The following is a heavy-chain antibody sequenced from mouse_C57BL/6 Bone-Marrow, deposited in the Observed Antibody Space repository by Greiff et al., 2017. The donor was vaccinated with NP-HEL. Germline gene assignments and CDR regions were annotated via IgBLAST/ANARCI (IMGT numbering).Heavy chain of an antibody. V-gene: IGHV1-55*01. J-gene: IGHJ1*03. Sequence: QVQLQQPGAELVKPGASVKMSCKASGYTFTSYWITWVKQRPGQGLEWIGDIYPGSGSTNYNEKFKSKATLTVDTSSSTAYMQLSSLTSEDSAVYYCARSRRNYGYFDVWGTGTTVTVSA. CDR3: ARSRRNYGYFDV. CDR2: IYPGSGST. CDR1: GYTFTSYW.